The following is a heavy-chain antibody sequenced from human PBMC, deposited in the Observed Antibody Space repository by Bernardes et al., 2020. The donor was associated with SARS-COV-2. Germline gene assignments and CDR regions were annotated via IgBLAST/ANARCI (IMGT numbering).Heavy chain of an antibody. J-gene: IGHJ5*02. CDR3: AGETTNNWFEP. V-gene: IGHV4-59*01. CDR1: GGSMSSNY. Sequence: SETLSLTCTVSGGSMSSNYWSWVRQSPGRGLEWIGYIYYRGSTNYNPSLESRVTISVDTSKSQFSLRLSSVTAADTAVYYCAGETTNNWFEPWGPGTLVTVSS. CDR2: IYYRGST.